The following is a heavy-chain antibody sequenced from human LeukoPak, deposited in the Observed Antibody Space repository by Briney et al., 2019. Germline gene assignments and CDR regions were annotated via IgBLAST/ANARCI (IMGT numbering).Heavy chain of an antibody. CDR3: AKEIRGLTMVRGVDAFDI. CDR2: ISYDGSNK. J-gene: IGHJ3*02. D-gene: IGHD3-10*01. Sequence: PGGSLRLSCAASGFTFSSYGMHWVRQAPGKGLEWVAVISYDGSNKYYADSVKGRFTISRDNSKNTLYLQMNSLRAEDTAVYYCAKEIRGLTMVRGVDAFDIWGQGTMVTVSS. CDR1: GFTFSSYG. V-gene: IGHV3-30*18.